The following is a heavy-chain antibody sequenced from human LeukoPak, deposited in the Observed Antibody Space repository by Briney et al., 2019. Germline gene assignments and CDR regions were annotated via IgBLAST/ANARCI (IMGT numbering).Heavy chain of an antibody. CDR2: ISYDGSNK. V-gene: IGHV3-30*03. CDR1: GFTFSSYG. D-gene: IGHD3-10*01. Sequence: PGGSLRLSCAASGFTFSSYGMHWVRQAPGKGLEWVAVISYDGSNKYYADSVKGRFTISRDNSKNTLYLQMNSLRAEDTAVYYCARERSIWFGESLTGFDPWGQGTLVTVSS. CDR3: ARERSIWFGESLTGFDP. J-gene: IGHJ5*02.